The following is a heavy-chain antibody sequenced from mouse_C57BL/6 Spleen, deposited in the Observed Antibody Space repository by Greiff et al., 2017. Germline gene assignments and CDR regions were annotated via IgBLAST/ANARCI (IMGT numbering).Heavy chain of an antibody. CDR3: ARHGNYGWYFDV. CDR1: GYTFTEYT. Sequence: VQRVESGAELVKPGASVKLSCKASGYTFTEYTIHWVKQRSGQGLEWIGWFYPGSGSIKYNEKFKDKATLTEDKSSSTVYMELSRLTSEDAAVYFCARHGNYGWYFDVWGTGTTVTVSS. J-gene: IGHJ1*03. D-gene: IGHD2-1*01. CDR2: FYPGSGSI. V-gene: IGHV1-62-2*01.